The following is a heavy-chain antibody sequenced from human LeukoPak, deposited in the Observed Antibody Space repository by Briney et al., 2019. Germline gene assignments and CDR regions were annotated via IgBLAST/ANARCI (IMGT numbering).Heavy chain of an antibody. J-gene: IGHJ4*02. CDR2: ISKTSNTR. Sequence: GGSLRLSCAASGFTFSSHGMNWVRQTPGKGLEWVSYISKTSNTRDYADSVKGRFTISRDNDKNSLSLQMNSLRDEDTAVYYCARDRGYSNYYDYWGQGTLVTVSS. D-gene: IGHD5-12*01. CDR3: ARDRGYSNYYDY. CDR1: GFTFSSHG. V-gene: IGHV3-48*02.